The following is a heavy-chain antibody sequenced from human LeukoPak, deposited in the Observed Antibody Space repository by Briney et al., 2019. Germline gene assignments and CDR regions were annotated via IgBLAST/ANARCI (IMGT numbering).Heavy chain of an antibody. Sequence: GRSLRLSCAASGFTFSSYAMHWVRQAPGKGLEWVAVISYDGSNKYYADSVKGRFTISRDNSKNTLYLQMNSLRAEDTAVYYCARDYGDYVPFDYWGQGTLVTVSS. V-gene: IGHV3-30-3*01. CDR2: ISYDGSNK. CDR1: GFTFSSYA. J-gene: IGHJ4*02. CDR3: ARDYGDYVPFDY. D-gene: IGHD4-17*01.